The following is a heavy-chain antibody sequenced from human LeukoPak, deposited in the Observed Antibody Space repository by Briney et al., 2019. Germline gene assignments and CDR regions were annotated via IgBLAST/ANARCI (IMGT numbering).Heavy chain of an antibody. Sequence: GASVKVSCQASVYTFTGQYMHWVRPAPGQGLEWLGWINPNSCGTNYAQKSQRRVTMNRDTSISTAYMDLSRLRSDDMAVYCCARAPDYSSGWYGAKKNYYLDCWGQGTLVTVSS. CDR1: VYTFTGQY. CDR3: ARAPDYSSGWYGAKKNYYLDC. V-gene: IGHV1-2*02. D-gene: IGHD6-19*01. J-gene: IGHJ4*02. CDR2: INPNSCGT.